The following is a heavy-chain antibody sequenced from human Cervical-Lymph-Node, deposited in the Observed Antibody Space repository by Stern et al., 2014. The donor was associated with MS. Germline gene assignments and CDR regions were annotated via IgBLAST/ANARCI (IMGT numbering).Heavy chain of an antibody. CDR1: GYTFTSYG. CDR3: ARRAGYYDSSGYYLFSFDY. V-gene: IGHV1-18*01. J-gene: IGHJ4*02. Sequence: QVQLVQSGAEVKKPGASVKVSCKASGYTFTSYGISWGRQAPGQGLECMGVISAYNGNTNYAQKLQGRVTMTTDTSTSTAYMELRSLRSDDTAVYYCARRAGYYDSSGYYLFSFDYWGQGTLVTVSS. D-gene: IGHD3-22*01. CDR2: ISAYNGNT.